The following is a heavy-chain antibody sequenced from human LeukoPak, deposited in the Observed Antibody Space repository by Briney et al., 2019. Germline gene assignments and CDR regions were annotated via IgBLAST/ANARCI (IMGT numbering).Heavy chain of an antibody. CDR1: GFTFNSYS. D-gene: IGHD3-9*01. Sequence: GGSLRLSCTASGFTFNSYSMNWVRQAPGKGLEWVSSTSSSSSYIYYADSVKGRFTISRDNAKKSLYLQMNRLRAEDTAVYFCARADTSDILTGYSDYWGRGTMVADSS. J-gene: IGHJ4*02. CDR2: TSSSSSYI. V-gene: IGHV3-21*01. CDR3: ARADTSDILTGYSDY.